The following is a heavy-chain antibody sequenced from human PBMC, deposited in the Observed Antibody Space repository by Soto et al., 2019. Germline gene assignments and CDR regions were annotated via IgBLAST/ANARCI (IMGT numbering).Heavy chain of an antibody. J-gene: IGHJ2*01. Sequence: QVQLVQSGAEVKKTGASVKVSCKASGYTFTSYGISWVRQAPGQGLEWMGWISAYNGNTNYAQKLQGRVTMTTDTSTSTAYMDLRSLRFDDTAVYYCARDYDYGHSSDWYFDLWGRGTLVTVSS. D-gene: IGHD4-17*01. CDR3: ARDYDYGHSSDWYFDL. V-gene: IGHV1-18*01. CDR1: GYTFTSYG. CDR2: ISAYNGNT.